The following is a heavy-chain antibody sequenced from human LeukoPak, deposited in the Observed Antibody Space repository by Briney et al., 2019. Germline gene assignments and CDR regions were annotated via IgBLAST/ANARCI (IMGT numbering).Heavy chain of an antibody. CDR2: ISYDGSNK. V-gene: IGHV3-30*04. CDR1: GLTFSSYA. Sequence: GRSLRLSCAASGLTFSSYAMHWVRQAPGKGLEWVAIISYDGSNKYYADSVKGRFTISRDNSKNTLYLQMNSLRAEDTAVYYCARVTAAMGLYYPFDIWGQGTMVTVS. D-gene: IGHD2-2*01. J-gene: IGHJ3*02. CDR3: ARVTAAMGLYYPFDI.